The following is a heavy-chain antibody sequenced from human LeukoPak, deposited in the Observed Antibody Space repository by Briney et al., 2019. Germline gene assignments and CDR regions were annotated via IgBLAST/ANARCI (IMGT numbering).Heavy chain of an antibody. Sequence: ASETLSLTCTVSGGSISSSSYYWGWIRQPPGKGLEWIGSIDYSGSTYYNPSLKSRVTISVHTSKNPFYLKLSSVTAADTAVYYCARHEEGDAFDIWGQGTMVTVSS. J-gene: IGHJ3*02. V-gene: IGHV4-39*01. CDR3: ARHEEGDAFDI. CDR2: IDYSGST. CDR1: GGSISSSSYY.